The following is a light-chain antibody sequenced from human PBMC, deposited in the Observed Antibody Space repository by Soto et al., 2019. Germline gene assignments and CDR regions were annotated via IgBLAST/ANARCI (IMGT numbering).Light chain of an antibody. CDR3: HQYGTAPLT. Sequence: EFVLTQSPGTLSLSPGERATLSCRASQSLTRNLAWYQQKPGQAPRLLIYDASTRAADTPARFSGSGSGTDFTLTISRLEPEDFSVYYCHQYGTAPLTFGPGTKVDIK. CDR2: DAS. J-gene: IGKJ3*01. V-gene: IGKV3-20*01. CDR1: QSLTRN.